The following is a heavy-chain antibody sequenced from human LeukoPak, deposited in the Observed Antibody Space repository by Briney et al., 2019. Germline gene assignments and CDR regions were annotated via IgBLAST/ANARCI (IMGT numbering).Heavy chain of an antibody. CDR3: ARGYSSSWYRPKNLDY. CDR2: IYYSGST. D-gene: IGHD6-13*01. J-gene: IGHJ4*02. Sequence: SETLSLTCTVSGYSISSGYYWDWIRQPPGKGLEWIGSIYYSGSTYYNPSLKSRVTISVDTSKNQFSLKLSSVTAADTAVYYCARGYSSSWYRPKNLDYWGQGTLVTVSS. CDR1: GYSISSGYY. V-gene: IGHV4-38-2*02.